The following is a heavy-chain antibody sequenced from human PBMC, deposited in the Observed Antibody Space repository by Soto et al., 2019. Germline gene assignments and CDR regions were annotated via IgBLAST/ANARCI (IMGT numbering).Heavy chain of an antibody. D-gene: IGHD5-12*01. CDR3: AKDVDSHL. CDR1: GFTFSTFA. V-gene: IGHV3-23*01. CDR2: ITGGCGFT. Sequence: GGSMRLCSAASGFTFSTFAMNWVRQAPGKGLEWVSGITGGCGFTFYADSVKGRFTISRDDSKNTLYLQMNSLRAEDTAVYYCAKDVDSHLWGNATPVIVAA. J-gene: IGHJ6*04.